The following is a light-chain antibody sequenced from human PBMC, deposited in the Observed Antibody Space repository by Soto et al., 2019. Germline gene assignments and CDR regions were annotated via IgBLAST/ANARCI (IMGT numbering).Light chain of an antibody. CDR1: QSIITSHY. V-gene: IGKV3D-20*01. J-gene: IGKJ1*01. CDR2: DSS. CDR3: KQYDRPPKT. Sequence: ETVLTQSPATLSLSPGERGTLSCRASQSIITSHYVAWYQQKPGQAPKLLIDDSSTRATGIPDRFSGSGSGTDFILTISSLEPEDSAVYICKQYDRPPKTFRLGTKVEIK.